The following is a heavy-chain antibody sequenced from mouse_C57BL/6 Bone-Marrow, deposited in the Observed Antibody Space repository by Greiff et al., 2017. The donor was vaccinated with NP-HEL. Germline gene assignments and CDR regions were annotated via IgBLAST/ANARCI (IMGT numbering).Heavy chain of an antibody. J-gene: IGHJ3*01. CDR1: GFTFSSYG. CDR3: ARPDYYYGSIWFAY. D-gene: IGHD1-1*01. CDR2: ISSGGSYT. Sequence: EVNLVESGGDLVKPGGSLKLSCAASGFTFSSYGMSWVRQTPDKRLEWVATISSGGSYTYYPDSVKGRFTISRDNAKNTLYLQRSSLKSEDTAMYYCARPDYYYGSIWFAYWGQGTLVTVSA. V-gene: IGHV5-6*01.